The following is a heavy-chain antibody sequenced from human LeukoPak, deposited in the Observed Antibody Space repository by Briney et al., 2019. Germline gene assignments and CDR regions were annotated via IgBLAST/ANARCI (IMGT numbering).Heavy chain of an antibody. CDR1: GYTFTSYG. Sequence: ASVKVSCKASGYTFTSYGISWVRQAPGQGLEWMGWISAYNGNTNYAQKLQGRVTMTRDTSISTAYMELSRLKSDDTAVYYCARDIRRNNSSHIDYWGQGALVTVSS. V-gene: IGHV1-18*01. CDR3: ARDIRRNNSSHIDY. J-gene: IGHJ4*02. CDR2: ISAYNGNT. D-gene: IGHD6-13*01.